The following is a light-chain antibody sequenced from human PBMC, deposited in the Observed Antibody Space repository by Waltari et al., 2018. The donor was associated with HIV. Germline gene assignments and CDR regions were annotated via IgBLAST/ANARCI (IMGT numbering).Light chain of an antibody. CDR2: EFI. Sequence: QSALTQPASVSGSPGQSITISCTGSSSDIGRSNHVSWYQQFPGKAPKLLITEFIRRPLGVSDRFSGSKSGNTASLTLSGLPAEDEASYFCSSYSSVNTFVVFGGGTKVTVL. CDR1: SSDIGRSNH. CDR3: SSYSSVNTFVV. V-gene: IGLV2-14*01. J-gene: IGLJ2*01.